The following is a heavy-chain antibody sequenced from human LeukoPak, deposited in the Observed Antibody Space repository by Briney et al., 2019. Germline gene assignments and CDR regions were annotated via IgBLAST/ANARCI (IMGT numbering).Heavy chain of an antibody. CDR2: IYYSGST. J-gene: IGHJ4*02. D-gene: IGHD1-26*01. CDR1: GGSISSYY. Sequence: SETLSLTCTVSGGSISSYYWSWIRQPPGKGLEWIGYIYYSGSTSYNPSLKSRVTISVDTSKNQFSLKLSSVTAADTAVYYCARGGSSVQDFDYWGQGTLVTVSS. CDR3: ARGGSSVQDFDY. V-gene: IGHV4-59*01.